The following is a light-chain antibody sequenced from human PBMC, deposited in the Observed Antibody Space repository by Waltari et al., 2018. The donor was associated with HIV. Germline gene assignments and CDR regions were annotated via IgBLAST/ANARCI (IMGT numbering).Light chain of an antibody. V-gene: IGLV1-51*02. CDR2: ENN. CDR1: NNY. J-gene: IGLJ2*01. Sequence: QSVLTQPPSVSAAPGQRVTISCSGSNNYVSWYQQFPGAAPQLPHHENNKRPSGLPDRFSGSKSGTSATLDITGLQTGDEAEYFCAAWADSMGMAFGGGTKLTVL. CDR3: AAWADSMGMA.